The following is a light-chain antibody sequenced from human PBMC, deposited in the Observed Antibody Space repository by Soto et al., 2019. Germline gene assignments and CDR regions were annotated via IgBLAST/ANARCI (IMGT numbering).Light chain of an antibody. CDR3: QNYNSAPLT. CDR1: QGISNY. V-gene: IGKV1-27*01. Sequence: DIQMTQSPSSLSASVGDRVTITCRASQGISNYLAWYQQKPGKVPKLLIYAASTLQSGVPSRFSGSGSRTVFTLNISILQPEDVATYYCQNYNSAPLTFGPGTKVDIK. J-gene: IGKJ3*01. CDR2: AAS.